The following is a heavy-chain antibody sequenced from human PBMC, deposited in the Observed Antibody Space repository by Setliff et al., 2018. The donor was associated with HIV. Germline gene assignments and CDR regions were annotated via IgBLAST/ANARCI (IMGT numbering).Heavy chain of an antibody. CDR1: GFTFSSYW. CDR3: ARGQTSVTLQFDH. V-gene: IGHV3-7*02. D-gene: IGHD4-17*01. J-gene: IGHJ4*02. CDR2: IKQDGSKA. Sequence: GGSLRLSCAASGFTFSSYWMSWVRRAPGKGLEWVADIKQDGSKAYYMDPVKGRFTISRDNPKNSLYLQMTSLRAEDTAVYYCARGQTSVTLQFDHWGQGTLVTVSS.